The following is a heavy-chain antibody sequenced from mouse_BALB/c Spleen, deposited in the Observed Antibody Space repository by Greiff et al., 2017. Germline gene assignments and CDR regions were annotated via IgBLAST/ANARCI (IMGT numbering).Heavy chain of an antibody. CDR3: AREGYYYGSSYWYFDV. CDR1: GFSLTSYG. CDR2: IWSGGST. J-gene: IGHJ1*01. Sequence: QVQLQQSGPGLVQPSQSLSITCTVSGFSLTSYGVHWVRQSPGKGLEWLGVIWSGGSTDYNAAFISRLSISKDNSKIQVFFKMNSLQADDTAIYYCAREGYYYGSSYWYFDVWGAGTTVTVSS. V-gene: IGHV2-4-1*01. D-gene: IGHD1-1*01.